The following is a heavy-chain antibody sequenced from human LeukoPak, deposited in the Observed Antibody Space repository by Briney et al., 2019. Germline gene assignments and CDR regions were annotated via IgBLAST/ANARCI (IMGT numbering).Heavy chain of an antibody. CDR3: ARICSDGSCYNDAFHI. CDR1: GFTFSSYW. D-gene: IGHD2-15*01. V-gene: IGHV3-7*01. Sequence: GGSLRLSCAASGFTFSSYWMSWVRQAPGKGLEWVANIKEDGSEKYYVDSVKGRFTISRDNAKNSLYLQMNSLRVEDTAVYYCARICSDGSCYNDAFHIWGQGTMVTVSS. J-gene: IGHJ3*02. CDR2: IKEDGSEK.